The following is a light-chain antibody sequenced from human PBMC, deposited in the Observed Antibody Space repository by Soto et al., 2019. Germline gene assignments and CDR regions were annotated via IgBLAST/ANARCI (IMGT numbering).Light chain of an antibody. CDR1: QSVSSN. CDR2: DAS. J-gene: IGKJ4*01. CDR3: QQSRDWPLT. V-gene: IGKV3-11*01. Sequence: EIVLTQSLSTLSLSPGERAILSCRASQSVSSNLAWYQQKPGQAPRLLIYDASNRATGIPVRFSGSGSGTDFTLTISSLEPEDFAVYYCQQSRDWPLTFGGGTKVEIK.